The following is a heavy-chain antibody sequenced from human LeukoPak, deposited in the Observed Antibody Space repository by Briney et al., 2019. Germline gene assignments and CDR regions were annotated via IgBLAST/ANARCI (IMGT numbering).Heavy chain of an antibody. D-gene: IGHD3-22*01. CDR1: GGSISSCY. Sequence: SETLSLTCTVSGGSISSCYWSWIRQPAGKGLEWIGRIYTSGSTNYNPSLKSRVTMSVDTSENQFSLKLSSVTAADTAVYYCARVYHYYDSSGYGYWGQGTLVTVSS. CDR3: ARVYHYYDSSGYGY. V-gene: IGHV4-4*07. CDR2: IYTSGST. J-gene: IGHJ4*02.